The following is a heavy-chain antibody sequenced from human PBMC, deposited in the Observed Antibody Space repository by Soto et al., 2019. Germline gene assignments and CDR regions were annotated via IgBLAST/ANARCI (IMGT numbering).Heavy chain of an antibody. CDR2: IYYSGST. J-gene: IGHJ4*02. CDR3: ANKVEDIVVVQAGYFDY. Sequence: SETLSLTCTVSGGSISSSSYYWGWIRQPPGKGLEWIGSIYYSGSTYYNPSLKSRVTISVDTSKNQFSLKLSSVTAADTAVYYCANKVEDIVVVQAGYFDYWGQGTLVTV. CDR1: GGSISSSSYY. V-gene: IGHV4-39*01. D-gene: IGHD2-2*01.